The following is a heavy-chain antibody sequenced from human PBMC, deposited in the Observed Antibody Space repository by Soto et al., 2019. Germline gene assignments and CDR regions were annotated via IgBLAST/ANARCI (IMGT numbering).Heavy chain of an antibody. D-gene: IGHD3-16*01. CDR3: ARDYRSHYGGMDV. J-gene: IGHJ6*02. CDR1: GGAINVGDYH. V-gene: IGHV4-30-4*01. CDR2: IYYSGST. Sequence: SETLSLTCTVSGGAINVGDYHWTWIGQTPGKGLEWIGAIYYSGSTYYNPSLKSRIRISVDTSKNQFSLKLSSVTAADTAVYYCARDYRSHYGGMDVWDQGTTVTVSS.